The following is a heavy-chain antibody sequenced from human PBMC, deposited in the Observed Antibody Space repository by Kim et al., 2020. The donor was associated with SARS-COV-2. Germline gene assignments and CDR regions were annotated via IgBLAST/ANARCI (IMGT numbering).Heavy chain of an antibody. J-gene: IGHJ4*02. CDR3: ARGAYDSSGYYGTSDY. CDR2: IYYSGST. V-gene: IGHV4-31*03. Sequence: SETLSLTCTVSGGSISSGGYYWSWIRQHPGKGLEWIGYIYYSGSTYYNPSLKSRVTISVDTSKNQFSLKLSSVTAADTAVYYCARGAYDSSGYYGTSDYWGQGTLVTVSS. CDR1: GGSISSGGYY. D-gene: IGHD3-22*01.